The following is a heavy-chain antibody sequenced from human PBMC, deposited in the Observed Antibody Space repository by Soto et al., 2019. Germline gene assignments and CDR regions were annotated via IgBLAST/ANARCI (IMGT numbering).Heavy chain of an antibody. CDR3: ARGRGYCSSTSCSPGEYFDY. CDR2: IWYDGSNK. Sequence: GGSLRLSCAASGFTFSSYGMHWVRQAPGKGLEWVAVIWYDGSNKYYADSVKGRFTISRDNSKNTLYLQMNSLRAEDTAVYYCARGRGYCSSTSCSPGEYFDYWGQGTLVTVSS. CDR1: GFTFSSYG. J-gene: IGHJ4*02. D-gene: IGHD2-2*01. V-gene: IGHV3-33*01.